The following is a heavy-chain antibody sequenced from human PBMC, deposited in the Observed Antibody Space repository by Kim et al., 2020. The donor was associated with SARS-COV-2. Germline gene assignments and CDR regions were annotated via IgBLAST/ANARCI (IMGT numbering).Heavy chain of an antibody. Sequence: SETLSLTCTVSGGSISNYYWSWIRQPPGKGLEWIGFIYYTGTTNYNSFLKSRVTISIDTSKNQFSLKLTSVTAADTAVYYCARYRYRGYDFDYWGQGALVPVSS. CDR3: ARYRYRGYDFDY. CDR2: IYYTGTT. V-gene: IGHV4-59*08. CDR1: GGSISNYY. D-gene: IGHD5-12*01. J-gene: IGHJ4*02.